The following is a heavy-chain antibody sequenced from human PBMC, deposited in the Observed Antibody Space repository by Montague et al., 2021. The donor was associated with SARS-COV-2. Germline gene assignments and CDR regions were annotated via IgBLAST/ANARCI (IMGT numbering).Heavy chain of an antibody. CDR1: GHSISSGYC. D-gene: IGHD3-10*01. CDR3: ARWYYGSGSYPH. CDR2: IYHSGGT. V-gene: IGHV4-38-2*02. J-gene: IGHJ4*02. Sequence: SETLSLTCTVSGHSISSGYCWGWIRQPPGKGLEWIGNIYHSGGTXYSPSLKSRVTVSVDTSKNQFSLRLSSVTAADTAVYYCARWYYGSGSYPHWGQGTLVTVSS.